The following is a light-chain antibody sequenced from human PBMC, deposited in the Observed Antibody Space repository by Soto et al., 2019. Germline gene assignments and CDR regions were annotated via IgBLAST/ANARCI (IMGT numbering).Light chain of an antibody. V-gene: IGKV1-5*03. CDR2: KAS. CDR1: QSISSW. J-gene: IGKJ1*01. CDR3: QQYNSYRWT. Sequence: IQMTQSPSTLSASVGDRVTITCRASQSISSWLAWYQQKPGKAPKLLIYKASNLESGVPSRFSGSGSGTEFTLTISSLQPDDFATYSCQQYNSYRWTFGQGTKVDI.